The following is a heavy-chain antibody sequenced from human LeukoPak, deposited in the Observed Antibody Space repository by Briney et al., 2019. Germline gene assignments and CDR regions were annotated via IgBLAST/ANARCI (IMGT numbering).Heavy chain of an antibody. CDR1: GGSISSYD. CDR2: IYYSGST. CDR3: ARHRASSGAPFDY. V-gene: IGHV4-59*08. J-gene: IGHJ4*02. D-gene: IGHD3-10*01. Sequence: SETLSLTCTVSGGSISSYDWSWIRQPPGKGLEWIGYIYYSGSTNYNPSLKSRVTISVDTSKNQFSLKLSSVTAADTAVYYCARHRASSGAPFDYWGQGTLVTVSS.